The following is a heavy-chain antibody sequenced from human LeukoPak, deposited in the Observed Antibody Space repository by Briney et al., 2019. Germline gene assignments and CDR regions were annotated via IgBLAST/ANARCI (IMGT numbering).Heavy chain of an antibody. CDR3: ARDSYNWNSPAYFDY. Sequence: ASVKVSCKASGYTFTSYGISWVRQAPGQGLEWMGWISAYNGNTNYAQKLQGRVTMTTDTSTSTAYMELRGLRSDDTAVYYCARDSYNWNSPAYFDYWGQGTLVTVSS. V-gene: IGHV1-18*01. CDR2: ISAYNGNT. J-gene: IGHJ4*02. CDR1: GYTFTSYG. D-gene: IGHD1-7*01.